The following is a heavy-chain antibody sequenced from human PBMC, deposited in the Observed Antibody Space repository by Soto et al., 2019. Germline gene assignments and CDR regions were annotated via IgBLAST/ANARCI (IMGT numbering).Heavy chain of an antibody. CDR2: IYPGDSDT. Sequence: GESLKISCKGSGYSFTSYWIGWVRQMPGKGLEWMGIIYPGDSDTRYSPSFQGQVTISADKSISTAYLQWSSLRASDTAMYYCAIQNRYSSGWFDYWGQGTLVTFSS. J-gene: IGHJ4*02. V-gene: IGHV5-51*01. D-gene: IGHD6-19*01. CDR3: AIQNRYSSGWFDY. CDR1: GYSFTSYW.